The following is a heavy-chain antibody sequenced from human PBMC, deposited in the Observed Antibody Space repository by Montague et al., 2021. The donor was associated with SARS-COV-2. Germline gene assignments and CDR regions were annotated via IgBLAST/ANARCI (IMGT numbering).Heavy chain of an antibody. CDR2: TWSDGSNK. Sequence: SLRLSCAASGFTFTSYAMNWVRQAPGKGLEWVAATWSDGSNKYYADSAKGRFTISRDNSKNTLYLQMNSLRAEDTAVYYCARGPTGWDPFDIWGQGTMVTVSS. D-gene: IGHD4-11*01. V-gene: IGHV3-33*01. CDR3: ARGPTGWDPFDI. CDR1: GFTFTSYA. J-gene: IGHJ3*02.